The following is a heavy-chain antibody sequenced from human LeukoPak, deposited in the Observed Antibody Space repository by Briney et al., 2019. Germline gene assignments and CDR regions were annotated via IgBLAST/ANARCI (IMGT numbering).Heavy chain of an antibody. J-gene: IGHJ3*02. Sequence: PGGSLRLSCAASKFTFSSHDMHWVRQAPGKGLEWVSFISSSGRTIYLADSVKGRFTISRDNARNSLYLQMNSLRAEDTALYYCVRDDGGSTFDTWGQGTMVTVSS. CDR1: KFTFSSHD. D-gene: IGHD3-10*01. CDR2: ISSSGRTI. CDR3: VRDDGGSTFDT. V-gene: IGHV3-48*03.